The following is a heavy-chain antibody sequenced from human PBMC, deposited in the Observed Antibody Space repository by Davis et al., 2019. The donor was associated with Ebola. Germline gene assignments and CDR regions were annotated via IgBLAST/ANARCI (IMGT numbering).Heavy chain of an antibody. CDR3: ARSPVIGEQPFDY. V-gene: IGHV1-2*02. J-gene: IGHJ4*02. CDR1: GGTFSSYA. Sequence: ASVKVSCKASGGTFSSYAISWVRQAPGQGLEWMGWINPNSGGTNYAQKFQGRVTMTRDTSISTAYMELSRLRSDDTAVYYCARSPVIGEQPFDYWGQGTLVTVSS. D-gene: IGHD1/OR15-1a*01. CDR2: INPNSGGT.